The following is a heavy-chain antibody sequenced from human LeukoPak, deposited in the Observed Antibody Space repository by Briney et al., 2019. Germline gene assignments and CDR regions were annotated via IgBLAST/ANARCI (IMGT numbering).Heavy chain of an antibody. CDR3: AAVGHYYDSSGYSMFDY. V-gene: IGHV1-58*01. Sequence: ASVKVSCKASGFTFTSSAVQWVRQARGQRLEWIGWIVVGSGNTNYAQKFQERVTITRDMSTSTAYMGLSSLRSEDTAVYYCAAVGHYYDSSGYSMFDYWGQGTLVTVSS. D-gene: IGHD3-22*01. CDR1: GFTFTSSA. CDR2: IVVGSGNT. J-gene: IGHJ4*02.